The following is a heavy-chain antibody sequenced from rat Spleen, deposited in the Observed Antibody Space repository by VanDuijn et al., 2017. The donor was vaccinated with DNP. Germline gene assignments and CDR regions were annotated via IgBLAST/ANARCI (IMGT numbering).Heavy chain of an antibody. CDR1: GFSLTSYH. J-gene: IGHJ1*01. CDR2: IWTGGST. V-gene: IGHV2-30*01. CDR3: ARESPGYWYFDF. D-gene: IGHD1-4*01. Sequence: QVQLKESGPGLVQPSQTLSLACTVSGFSLTSYHVHWVRQPSGEGLEWMGVIWTGGSTDYNSALKSRLSISRDTSKNQFFLKMNSLQTEDTATYYCARESPGYWYFDFWGPGTMVTVSS.